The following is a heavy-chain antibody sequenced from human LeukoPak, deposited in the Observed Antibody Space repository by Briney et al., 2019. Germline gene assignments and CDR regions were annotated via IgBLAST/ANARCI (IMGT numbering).Heavy chain of an antibody. CDR3: AREGDYYFDY. D-gene: IGHD2-21*02. V-gene: IGHV4-4*07. Sequence: PSGTLSLTCTVFRGTISSYHWNWIRQPAGKGLEWIGRIYTSGSTNCNPSLTSRVTISVDKSKNQFSLKLRSVTAADTALYYCAREGDYYFDYWGQGTLVTVSS. CDR2: IYTSGST. J-gene: IGHJ4*02. CDR1: RGTISSYH.